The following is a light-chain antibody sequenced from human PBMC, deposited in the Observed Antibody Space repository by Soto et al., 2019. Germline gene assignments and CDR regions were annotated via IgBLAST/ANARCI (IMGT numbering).Light chain of an antibody. CDR1: QNVNSN. Sequence: EKVMTQSPATLSVSPGERATLSCRASQNVNSNLVWYQQKPGQAPRLLIYGASTRATGIPARFSGSASGTEFTLTISSLQSEDFVVYYCQQCDDWPLTFGGGTKVDIK. J-gene: IGKJ4*01. CDR2: GAS. CDR3: QQCDDWPLT. V-gene: IGKV3-15*01.